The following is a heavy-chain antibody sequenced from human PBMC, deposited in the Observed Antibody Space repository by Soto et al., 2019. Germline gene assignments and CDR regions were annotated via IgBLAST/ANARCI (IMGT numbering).Heavy chain of an antibody. J-gene: IGHJ4*02. CDR1: GFTFSSYA. Sequence: EVQLLESGGGLVQPGGSLRLSCAASGFTFSSYAMSWVRQAPGKGLEWVSAISGSGGSTYYADSVKGRFTISSDNSKNTLYLQMNSLRAEDTAVYYCAKDRISSSGWYATKYYFDYWGQGTLVTVSS. CDR2: ISGSGGST. D-gene: IGHD6-19*01. CDR3: AKDRISSSGWYATKYYFDY. V-gene: IGHV3-23*01.